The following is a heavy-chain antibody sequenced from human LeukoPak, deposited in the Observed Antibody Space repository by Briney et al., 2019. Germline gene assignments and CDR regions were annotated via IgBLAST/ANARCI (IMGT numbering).Heavy chain of an antibody. CDR1: GDSIRASY. CDR2: TSYTVNT. CDR3: ARGTSAVAAGTLTP. V-gene: IGHV4-59*01. D-gene: IGHD6-13*01. Sequence: SETLSLTCTVSGDSIRASYWSWIRQPPGKGLEWIAYTSYTVNTNYNPSLKGRVTISVDTSKNQVSLKLNSVTAADTAVYYCARGTSAVAAGTLTPGGQGTLVTAPS. J-gene: IGHJ5*02.